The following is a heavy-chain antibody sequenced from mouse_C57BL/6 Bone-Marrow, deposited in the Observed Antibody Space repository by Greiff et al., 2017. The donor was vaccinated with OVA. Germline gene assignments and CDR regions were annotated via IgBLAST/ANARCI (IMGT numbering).Heavy chain of an antibody. Sequence: EVQLQQSGPELVKPGASVKISCKASGYTFTDYYMNWVKQSHGKSLEWIGDINPNNGGTSYNQKFKGKATLTVDKSSSTAYMELRSLTSEDSAVYYCARPYYGSSPLAMDYWGQGTSVTVSS. D-gene: IGHD1-1*01. J-gene: IGHJ4*01. CDR1: GYTFTDYY. CDR2: INPNNGGT. V-gene: IGHV1-26*01. CDR3: ARPYYGSSPLAMDY.